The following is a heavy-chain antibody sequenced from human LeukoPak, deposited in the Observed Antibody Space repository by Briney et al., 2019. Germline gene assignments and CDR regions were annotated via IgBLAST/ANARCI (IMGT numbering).Heavy chain of an antibody. D-gene: IGHD3-10*01. Sequence: PGGSLRLSCAASGFTFSSYAMHWVRQAPGEGLEYVSAISSNGGSTYYANSVKGRFTISRDNSKNTLYLQMGSLRAEDMAVYYCARALWFGELSSFGYWGQGTLVTVSS. V-gene: IGHV3-64*01. J-gene: IGHJ4*02. CDR2: ISSNGGST. CDR1: GFTFSSYA. CDR3: ARALWFGELSSFGY.